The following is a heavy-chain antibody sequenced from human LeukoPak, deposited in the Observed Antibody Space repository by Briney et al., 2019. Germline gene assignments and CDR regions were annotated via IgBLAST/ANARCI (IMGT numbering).Heavy chain of an antibody. CDR1: GGSISSYY. CDR2: IYYSGST. D-gene: IGHD3-3*01. V-gene: IGHV4-59*01. Sequence: SETLSLTCTVSGGSISSYYWSWIRQPPGKGLEWIGYIYYSGSTNYNPSLKSRVTISVDTSKNQFSLKLSSVTAADTAVYYCARVGLTIFGYLFDPWGQGTLVTVSS. J-gene: IGHJ5*02. CDR3: ARVGLTIFGYLFDP.